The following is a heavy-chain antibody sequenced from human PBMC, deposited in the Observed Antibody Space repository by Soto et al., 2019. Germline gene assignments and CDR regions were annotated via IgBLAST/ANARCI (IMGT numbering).Heavy chain of an antibody. Sequence: PSETLSLTRTVSGGSISSGGYYWSWIRQHPGKGLEWIGYIYYSGSTYYNPSLKSRVTISVDTSKNQFSLKLSSVTAADTAVYYCARRAHSGYDYFDYWGQGTLVTVSS. J-gene: IGHJ4*02. CDR1: GGSISSGGYY. CDR3: ARRAHSGYDYFDY. CDR2: IYYSGST. D-gene: IGHD5-12*01. V-gene: IGHV4-31*03.